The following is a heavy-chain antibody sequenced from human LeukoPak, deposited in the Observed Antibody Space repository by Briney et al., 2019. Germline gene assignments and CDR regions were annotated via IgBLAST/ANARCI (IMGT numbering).Heavy chain of an antibody. Sequence: GGSLGLSCAASGFTFDDYAMHWVRQAPGKGLEWVSLISWDGGSTYYADSVKGRFTISRDSSKNSLYLQMNSLRAEDTALYYCAKDVRTGTTSKVFDYWGQGTLVTVSS. D-gene: IGHD1-1*01. CDR3: AKDVRTGTTSKVFDY. J-gene: IGHJ4*02. CDR2: ISWDGGST. V-gene: IGHV3-43D*03. CDR1: GFTFDDYA.